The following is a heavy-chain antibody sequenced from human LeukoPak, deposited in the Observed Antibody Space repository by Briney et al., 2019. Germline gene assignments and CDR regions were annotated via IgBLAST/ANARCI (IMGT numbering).Heavy chain of an antibody. CDR3: ARDGFYYDSSGYYLSYGMDV. CDR2: IIPILGIA. V-gene: IGHV1-69*04. CDR1: GGAFSSYA. Sequence: SVKVSCRASGGAFSSYAISWVRQAPGQGLEWMGRIIPILGIANYAQKFQGRVTITADKSTSTAYMELSSLRSEDTAVYYCARDGFYYDSSGYYLSYGMDVWGQGTTVTVSS. D-gene: IGHD3-22*01. J-gene: IGHJ6*02.